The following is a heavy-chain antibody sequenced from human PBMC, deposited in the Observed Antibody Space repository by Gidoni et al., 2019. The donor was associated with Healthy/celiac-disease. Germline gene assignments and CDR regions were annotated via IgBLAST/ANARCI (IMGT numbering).Heavy chain of an antibody. CDR2: INHSGST. V-gene: IGHV4-34*01. J-gene: IGHJ5*02. D-gene: IGHD3-22*01. Sequence: QVQLQPWGAGLLKPSETLSLACPVYGGSFCGYSCSWIRQPPGKGLGWIGEINHSGSTNYNPSLKSRVTISVDTSKNQFSLKLSSVTAADTAVYYCARGGRSTMIVVARRWFDPWGQGTLVTVPS. CDR1: GGSFCGYS. CDR3: ARGGRSTMIVVARRWFDP.